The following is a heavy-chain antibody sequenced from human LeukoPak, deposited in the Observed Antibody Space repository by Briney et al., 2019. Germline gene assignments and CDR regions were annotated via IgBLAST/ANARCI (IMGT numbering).Heavy chain of an antibody. D-gene: IGHD4-17*01. Sequence: SQTLSLTCTVSGGSISSGDYYWSWIRQPPGKGLEWIGYIYYSGSTYYNPSLKSRVTISVDTSKTQFYLKLSSVTAADTAVYYCARDKIYGDYGYYYYGMDVWGQGTTVTVSS. J-gene: IGHJ6*02. CDR3: ARDKIYGDYGYYYYGMDV. V-gene: IGHV4-30-4*01. CDR2: IYYSGST. CDR1: GGSISSGDYY.